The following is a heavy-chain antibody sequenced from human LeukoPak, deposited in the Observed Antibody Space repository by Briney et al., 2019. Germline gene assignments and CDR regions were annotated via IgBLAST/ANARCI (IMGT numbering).Heavy chain of an antibody. CDR1: GGSISSSSYY. V-gene: IGHV4-39*07. CDR2: IYYSGST. J-gene: IGHJ5*02. D-gene: IGHD4-23*01. Sequence: ASETLSLTCTVSGGSISSSSYYWGWIRQPPGKGLEWIGSIYYSGSTYYNPSLKSRVTISVDTSKNQFSLELSSVTAADTAVYYCARERDGGFNWFDPWGQGTLVIVSS. CDR3: ARERDGGFNWFDP.